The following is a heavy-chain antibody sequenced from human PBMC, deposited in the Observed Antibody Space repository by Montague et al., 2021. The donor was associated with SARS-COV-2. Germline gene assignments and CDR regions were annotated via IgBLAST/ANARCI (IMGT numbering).Heavy chain of an antibody. CDR2: IYHSGST. J-gene: IGHJ4*02. Sequence: SETLSLTCTVSGGSISSYYWSWIRQPPGKGLEWIGSIYHSGSTYYNPSLKSRVTISVDTSKNQFSLKLSSVTAADTAVYYCARARSGRLFDYWGQGTLVTVSS. CDR1: GGSISSYY. D-gene: IGHD3-10*01. V-gene: IGHV4-59*01. CDR3: ARARSGRLFDY.